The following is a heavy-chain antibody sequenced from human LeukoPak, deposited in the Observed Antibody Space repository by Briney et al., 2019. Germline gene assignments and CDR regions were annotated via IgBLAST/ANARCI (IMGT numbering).Heavy chain of an antibody. D-gene: IGHD3-9*01. CDR1: GYTFTNYG. Sequence: ASVKVSCKASGYTFTNYGISWVRQAPGQGLEWMGWISFYNGNTNYAQKFQGRVTMSTDTVTADTSTSTAYMELRSLRSDDTAVYYCAREGCDYDILTGYCGWGQGTLVTVSS. CDR2: ISFYNGNT. V-gene: IGHV1-18*04. CDR3: AREGCDYDILTGYCG. J-gene: IGHJ4*02.